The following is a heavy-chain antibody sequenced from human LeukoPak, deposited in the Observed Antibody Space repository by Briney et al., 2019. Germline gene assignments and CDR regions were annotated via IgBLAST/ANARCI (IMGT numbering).Heavy chain of an antibody. Sequence: PSETLSLTCTVSGGSISSSSYYWGWIRQPPGKGLGWIGSIYYSGSTYYNPSLKSRVTISVDTSKNQFSLELFSVTAADTALYYCARGLRRLAGYGYYYYYYMDVWAKGTTVSVSS. D-gene: IGHD5-18*01. J-gene: IGHJ6*03. CDR3: ARGLRRLAGYGYYYYYYMDV. CDR1: GGSISSSSYY. V-gene: IGHV4-39*07. CDR2: IYYSGST.